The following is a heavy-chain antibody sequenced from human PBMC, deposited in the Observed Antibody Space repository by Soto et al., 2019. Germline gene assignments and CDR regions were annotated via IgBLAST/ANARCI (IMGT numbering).Heavy chain of an antibody. CDR1: GFTFSNFG. D-gene: IGHD6-19*01. CDR3: AKCWGPVAALVDDY. V-gene: IGHV3-30*18. Sequence: QVQLVESGGGVVQPGRSLRLSCAPSGFTFSNFGMHWVRQAPGKGLGWVAGISYVGNDKYYADSVRGRFTISRDTSKNTLFLQMNSLTTEDTAVYYWAKCWGPVAALVDDYWGEGTLGTLSS. J-gene: IGHJ4*02. CDR2: ISYVGNDK.